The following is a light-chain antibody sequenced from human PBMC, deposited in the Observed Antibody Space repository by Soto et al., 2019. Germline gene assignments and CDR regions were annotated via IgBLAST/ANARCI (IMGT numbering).Light chain of an antibody. Sequence: QSVLTQPASVSGSPGRSTTFSCPGTRSDVGGYNYVSWYQQHPGKAPKLMIYDVSNRPSGVSNRFSGSKSGNTASLTISGLQAEDEADYYCSSYTSSSTLEVFGGGTKLTVL. CDR2: DVS. J-gene: IGLJ2*01. CDR1: RSDVGGYNY. V-gene: IGLV2-14*01. CDR3: SSYTSSSTLEV.